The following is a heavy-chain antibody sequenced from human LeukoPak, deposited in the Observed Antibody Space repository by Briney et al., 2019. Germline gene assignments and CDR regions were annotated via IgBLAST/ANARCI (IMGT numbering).Heavy chain of an antibody. CDR2: ISSSSSYI. D-gene: IGHD6-19*01. CDR1: GFTFSSYW. V-gene: IGHV3-21*01. Sequence: PGGSLRLSCAASGFTFSSYWMSWVRQAPGKGLEWVSSISSSSSYIYYADSVKGRFTISRDNAKNSLYLQMNSLRAEDTAVYYCARGPQWLVRGYDYWGQGTLVIVSS. J-gene: IGHJ4*02. CDR3: ARGPQWLVRGYDY.